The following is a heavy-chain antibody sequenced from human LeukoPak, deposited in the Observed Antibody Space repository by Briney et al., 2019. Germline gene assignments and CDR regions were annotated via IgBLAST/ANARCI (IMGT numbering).Heavy chain of an antibody. J-gene: IGHJ4*02. Sequence: GASVKVSCKASGYTFSTYGISWVRRAPGQGLEWMGWISAYNGNTNYAQKLQGRVTMTTDTSTSTAYMELRNLRSDDTAVYYCARGLLAPLHFWGQGTLVTVSS. CDR2: ISAYNGNT. V-gene: IGHV1-18*01. CDR3: ARGLLAPLHF. D-gene: IGHD2-15*01. CDR1: GYTFSTYG.